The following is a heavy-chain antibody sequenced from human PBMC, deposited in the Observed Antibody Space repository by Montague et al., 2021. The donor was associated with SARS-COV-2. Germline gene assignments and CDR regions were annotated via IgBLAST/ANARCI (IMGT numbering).Heavy chain of an antibody. J-gene: IGHJ5*02. CDR1: GGSMSDHY. Sequence: SETLSLTCTVSGGSMSDHYWAWIRQPPGKGLEWLAYIYYSGGINSNASXXSRVSMSVDTSKNQFSLKLTSVTAADTAVCYCARAVSVRRAVNWFDPWGQGTLVTVSS. CDR3: ARAVSVRRAVNWFDP. V-gene: IGHV4-59*11. CDR2: IYYSGGI. D-gene: IGHD3-10*01.